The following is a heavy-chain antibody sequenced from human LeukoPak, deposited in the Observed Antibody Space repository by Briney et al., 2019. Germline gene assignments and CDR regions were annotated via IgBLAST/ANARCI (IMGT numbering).Heavy chain of an antibody. D-gene: IGHD3-3*01. CDR3: HSRFLEWLLDY. J-gene: IGHJ4*02. Sequence: SETLSLTCTVSGDSINSNNYYWGWIRQPPGKGLEWIGSIYDSGSTYYNPSLKSRVTISVDTSKNQFSLRLSSVTAADTGIYYCHSRFLEWLLDYWGQGTLVTVSS. CDR2: IYDSGST. CDR1: GDSINSNNYY. V-gene: IGHV4-39*01.